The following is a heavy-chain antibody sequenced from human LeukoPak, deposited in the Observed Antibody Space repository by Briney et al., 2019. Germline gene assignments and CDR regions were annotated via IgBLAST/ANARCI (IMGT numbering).Heavy chain of an antibody. J-gene: IGHJ4*02. D-gene: IGHD6-13*01. CDR2: MNPNSGNT. CDR3: ARGIAAVSYY. Sequence: VRQATGQXLEWMGWMNPNSGNTGYAQKFQGRVTMTRNTSISTAYMELSSLKSEDTAVYYCARGIAAVSYYWGQGTLVTVSS. V-gene: IGHV1-8*01.